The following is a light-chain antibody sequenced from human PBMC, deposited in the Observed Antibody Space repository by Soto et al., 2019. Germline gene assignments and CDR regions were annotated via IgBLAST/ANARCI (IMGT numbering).Light chain of an antibody. Sequence: EIVMTQSPATLSVSPWERATLSCRSSQSVNSDLAWYQQKPGQAPRLLIYGASTRATGIPARFSGSGSGTEFTLTISSLQSEDFAVYYCQHYNHWPLTFGGGTKVDIK. CDR2: GAS. CDR3: QHYNHWPLT. J-gene: IGKJ4*01. CDR1: QSVNSD. V-gene: IGKV3-15*01.